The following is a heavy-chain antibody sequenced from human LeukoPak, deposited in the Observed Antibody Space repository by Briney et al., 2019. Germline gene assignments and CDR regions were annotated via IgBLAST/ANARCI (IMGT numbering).Heavy chain of an antibody. CDR2: IHSGGSM. Sequence: GGSLRLSCAASRLTVSGNYMSWVRQAPGKGLEWVSVIHSGGSMYYADPVKGRFTISRDIYQNTVYLQLNSLRPEDTAVYYCAGSGIYLTYWGQGTLVTASS. J-gene: IGHJ4*02. CDR1: RLTVSGNY. V-gene: IGHV3-66*02. CDR3: AGSGIYLTY. D-gene: IGHD1-26*01.